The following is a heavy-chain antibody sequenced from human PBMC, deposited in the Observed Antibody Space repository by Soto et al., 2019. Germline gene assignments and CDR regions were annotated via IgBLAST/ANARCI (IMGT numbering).Heavy chain of an antibody. CDR2: ISEDGSEK. CDR3: ARDRGYNAFDY. D-gene: IGHD1-20*01. V-gene: IGHV3-7*01. J-gene: IGHJ4*02. Sequence: GALRLSCAASGFTFNSYWMYWVRQAPGKGLEWVASISEDGSEKYLADSLKGRFTISRDNARNSLYLQMNSLRAEDTAVYYCARDRGYNAFDYWGQGALVTVSS. CDR1: GFTFNSYW.